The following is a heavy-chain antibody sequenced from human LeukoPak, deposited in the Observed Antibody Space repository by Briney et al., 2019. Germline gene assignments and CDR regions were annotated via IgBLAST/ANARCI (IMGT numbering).Heavy chain of an antibody. Sequence: SVKVSCKASGGTFSSYAISWVRQAPGQGLEWMGGIIPIFGTANYAQKFQGRVTITTDESTSTAYMELSSLRSEDTAVYYCARETSYYYDSSGSGSFDYWGQGTLVTVSS. J-gene: IGHJ4*02. D-gene: IGHD3-22*01. CDR1: GGTFSSYA. CDR3: ARETSYYYDSSGSGSFDY. V-gene: IGHV1-69*05. CDR2: IIPIFGTA.